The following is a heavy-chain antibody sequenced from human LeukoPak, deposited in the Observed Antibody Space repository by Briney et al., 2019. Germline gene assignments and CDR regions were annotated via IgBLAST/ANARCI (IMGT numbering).Heavy chain of an antibody. V-gene: IGHV4-4*09. J-gene: IGHJ3*02. CDR3: ARKNYDLDI. D-gene: IGHD3-3*01. CDR1: GVSISSYY. CDR2: IYTSGRT. Sequence: SETLSLTCTVSGVSISSYYWSWLRQPPGKGLEWIGYIYTSGRTNYNPSLKSRVTMSVDTSKNQFSLKLSSVTAADTAVYYCARKNYDLDIWGQGTMVTVSS.